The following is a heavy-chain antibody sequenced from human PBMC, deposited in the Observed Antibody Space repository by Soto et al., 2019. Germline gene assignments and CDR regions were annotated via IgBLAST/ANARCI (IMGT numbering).Heavy chain of an antibody. V-gene: IGHV4-34*01. D-gene: IGHD2-2*01. CDR2: INHSGST. Sequence: QVQLQQWGAGLLKPSETLSLTCAVYGGSFSGYYWSWIRQPPGKGLEWIGEINHSGSTNYNPSLKSRVTISVDTSKNQFSRKLSSVTAADTAVYYCARGLTAVVPAATAGYFDYWGQGTLVTVSS. CDR3: ARGLTAVVPAATAGYFDY. J-gene: IGHJ4*02. CDR1: GGSFSGYY.